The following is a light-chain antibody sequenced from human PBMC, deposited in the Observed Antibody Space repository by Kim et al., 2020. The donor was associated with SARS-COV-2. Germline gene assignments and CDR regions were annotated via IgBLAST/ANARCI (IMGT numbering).Light chain of an antibody. Sequence: ASVGDRVTITCRASQGSSSYLAWYQQTPGKAPKLLIYSASTLQSVVPSRFSGSGSGTDFTLTISSLQPEDFATYYCQQLDSYPVTFGGGTKVDIK. V-gene: IGKV1-9*01. J-gene: IGKJ4*01. CDR2: SAS. CDR1: QGSSSY. CDR3: QQLDSYPVT.